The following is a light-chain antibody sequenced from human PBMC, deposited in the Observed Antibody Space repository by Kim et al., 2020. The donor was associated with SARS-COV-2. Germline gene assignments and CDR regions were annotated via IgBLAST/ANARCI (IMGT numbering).Light chain of an antibody. J-gene: IGLJ3*02. CDR1: SSNIGSNY. CDR3: AAWDDSLSGWV. V-gene: IGLV1-47*01. CDR2: RNN. Sequence: GQRVTMSCSGSSSNIGSNYVYWYQQLPGTAPKLLIYRNNQRPSGGPDRFSGSKSGTSASLAISGLRSEDEADYYCAAWDDSLSGWVFGGGTQLTVL.